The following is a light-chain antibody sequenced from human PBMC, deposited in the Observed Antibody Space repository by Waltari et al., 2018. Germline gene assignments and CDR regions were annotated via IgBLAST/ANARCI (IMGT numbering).Light chain of an antibody. V-gene: IGKV4-1*01. J-gene: IGKJ2*01. CDR1: QSLLHFSNNEFY. CDR2: WAS. CDR3: QQYYSIPYT. Sequence: DIVMTQSPEYLAVSLGERATINCKSSQSLLHFSNNEFYLAWYQQKPGQSPKLLVHWASTRESGVPDRFSGSGSGREFTLTISSLRAEDVAVYYCQQYYSIPYTFGQGTRLEIK.